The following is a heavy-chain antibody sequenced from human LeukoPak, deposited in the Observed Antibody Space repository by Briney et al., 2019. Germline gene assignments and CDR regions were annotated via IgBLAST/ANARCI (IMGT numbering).Heavy chain of an antibody. CDR1: GYTFTSYG. D-gene: IGHD6-19*01. V-gene: IGHV1-24*01. CDR2: FDPEDGET. Sequence: ASVKVSCKASGYTFTSYGISWVRQAPGKGLEWMGGFDPEDGETIYAQKFQGRVTMTEDTSTDTAYMELSSLRSADTAVYYCATGGSGWYNFDYWGQGTLVTVSS. CDR3: ATGGSGWYNFDY. J-gene: IGHJ4*02.